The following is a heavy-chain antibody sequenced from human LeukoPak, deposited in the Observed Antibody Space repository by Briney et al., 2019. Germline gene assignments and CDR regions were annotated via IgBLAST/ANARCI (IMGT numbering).Heavy chain of an antibody. D-gene: IGHD6-13*01. CDR1: GYSFTSYW. V-gene: IGHV5-51*01. CDR3: ARHGGQQLALPSIYGMDV. CDR2: IYPGDSDT. J-gene: IGHJ6*02. Sequence: GESLQISSKGSGYSFTSYWISWVRRLPGKGLEWMGTIYPGDSDTRYSPSFKGQVTISADKSISTAYLQWSSLKASDTAMYYCARHGGQQLALPSIYGMDVWGQGTTVTVSS.